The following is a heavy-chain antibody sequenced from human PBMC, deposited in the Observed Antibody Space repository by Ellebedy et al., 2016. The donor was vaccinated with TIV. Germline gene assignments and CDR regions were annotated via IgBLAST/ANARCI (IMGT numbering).Heavy chain of an antibody. CDR2: IFSNDEK. CDR1: GFSLSNARMG. D-gene: IGHD6-19*01. Sequence: SGPTLVXPTETLTLTCTVSGFSLSNARMGVSWIRQPPGKALEWLAHIFSNDEKSYSTSLKSRLTISKDTSKSQVVLTMTNMDPVDTATYYCARISYSSGWYRSFDYWGQGTLVTVSS. V-gene: IGHV2-26*01. J-gene: IGHJ4*02. CDR3: ARISYSSGWYRSFDY.